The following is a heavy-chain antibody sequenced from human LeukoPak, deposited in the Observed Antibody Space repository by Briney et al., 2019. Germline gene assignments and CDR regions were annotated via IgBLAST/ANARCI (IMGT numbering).Heavy chain of an antibody. D-gene: IGHD2-2*02. CDR2: ISAYNGNT. CDR1: GYTFTSYG. J-gene: IGHJ4*02. Sequence: ASVKVSCKASGYTFTSYGISWVRQAPGQGLEWMGWISAYNGNTNYAQKLQGRVTMTTDTSTSTAYMELSRLRSDDTAVYYCARAADDVVVPAAISLGYWGQGTLVTVSS. CDR3: ARAADDVVVPAAISLGY. V-gene: IGHV1-18*01.